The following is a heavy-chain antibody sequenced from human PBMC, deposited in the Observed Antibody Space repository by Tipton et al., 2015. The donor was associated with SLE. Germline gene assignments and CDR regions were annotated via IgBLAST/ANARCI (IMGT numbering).Heavy chain of an antibody. Sequence: GLVKPSETLSLTCTVSGVSINSHYWSWIRQAPGKGLEWIGYISNSETTNYNPSLKSRVTISVDTSRNQFSLKLSSVTAADTAVYYCAGAWQGYCSGGTCYVLDYWGQGTLVTVSS. CDR1: GVSINSHY. D-gene: IGHD2-15*01. J-gene: IGHJ4*02. V-gene: IGHV4-59*11. CDR3: AGAWQGYCSGGTCYVLDY. CDR2: ISNSETT.